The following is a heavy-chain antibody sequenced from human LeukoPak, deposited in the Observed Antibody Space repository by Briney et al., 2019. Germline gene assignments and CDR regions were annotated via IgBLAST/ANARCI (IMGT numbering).Heavy chain of an antibody. V-gene: IGHV4-39*01. CDR3: ARRPATMVRGDYFDY. J-gene: IGHJ4*02. CDR2: IYYSGST. CDR1: GGSISSSSYY. D-gene: IGHD3-10*01. Sequence: SEALSLTCTVSGGSISSSSYYWGWIRQPPGKGLEWIGSIYYSGSTYYNPSLKSRVTISVDTSKNQFSLKLSSVTAADTAVYYCARRPATMVRGDYFDYWGQGTLVTVSS.